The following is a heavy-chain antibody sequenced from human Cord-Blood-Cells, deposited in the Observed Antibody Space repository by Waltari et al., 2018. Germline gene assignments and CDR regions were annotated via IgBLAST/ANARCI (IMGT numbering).Heavy chain of an antibody. CDR1: GGSFSGYY. V-gene: IGHV4-34*01. Sequence: QVQLQQWGAGLLKPSETLSLTCAVYGGSFSGYYWSWIRQPPGKGLEWIGEINHSGSTNYNPSLKSRVTISVDTSKNQFSLKLSSVTAADTAVYYCARVAVGASENYYMDVWGKGTTVTVSS. J-gene: IGHJ6*03. CDR2: INHSGST. D-gene: IGHD1-26*01. CDR3: ARVAVGASENYYMDV.